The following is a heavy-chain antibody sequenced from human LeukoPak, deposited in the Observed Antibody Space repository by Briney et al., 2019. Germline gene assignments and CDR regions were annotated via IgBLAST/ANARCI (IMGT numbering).Heavy chain of an antibody. Sequence: GGSLRLSCEASGFTFSAYAMTWVRQAPGQGLEWVSYISSSSSTIYYADSVEGRFTISRDNAKNSLYLQMNSLRDEDTAVYYCARGSSSSSWYPQYYFDYWGQGTLVTVSS. CDR1: GFTFSAYA. CDR3: ARGSSSSSWYPQYYFDY. V-gene: IGHV3-48*02. CDR2: ISSSSSTI. J-gene: IGHJ4*02. D-gene: IGHD6-13*01.